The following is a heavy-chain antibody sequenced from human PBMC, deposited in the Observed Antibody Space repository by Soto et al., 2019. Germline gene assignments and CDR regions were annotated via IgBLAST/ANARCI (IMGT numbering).Heavy chain of an antibody. D-gene: IGHD2-21*02. CDR3: ARDVMVTAMVLWYFDL. J-gene: IGHJ2*01. Sequence: QVQLVESGGGVVQPGRSLRLSCAASGFTFSSYGMHWVRQAPGKGLEWVAVIWYDGSNKYYADSVTARFTISRDNSKYTLFLQMNSLRAEDTAVYYCARDVMVTAMVLWYFDLWGRGTLVTVSS. CDR1: GFTFSSYG. V-gene: IGHV3-33*01. CDR2: IWYDGSNK.